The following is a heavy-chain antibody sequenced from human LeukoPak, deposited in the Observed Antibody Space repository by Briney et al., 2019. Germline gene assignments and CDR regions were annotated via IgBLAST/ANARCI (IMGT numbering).Heavy chain of an antibody. V-gene: IGHV1-69*05. CDR2: IISIFGTA. D-gene: IGHD1-1*01. J-gene: IGHJ6*03. CDR1: GGTFSSYA. CDR3: ARGDIIRPRYYYMDV. Sequence: ASVKVSCKASGGTFSSYAISWVRQAPGQGLEWMGGIISIFGTANYAQKFQGRVTITTDESTSTAYMELSSLRSEDTAVYYCARGDIIRPRYYYMDVWGKGTTVTVS.